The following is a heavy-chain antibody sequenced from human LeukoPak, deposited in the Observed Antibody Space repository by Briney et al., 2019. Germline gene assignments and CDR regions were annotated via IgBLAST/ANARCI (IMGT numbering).Heavy chain of an antibody. V-gene: IGHV3-48*01. D-gene: IGHD1-26*01. CDR3: ATGGSGTYYFYFDY. CDR2: ISGSGDTI. Sequence: PGGSLRLSCAASGFAFNRNNMHWVRQAPGKGLEWVSYISGSGDTIYYADSVKGRFTISRDSARNSLFLQMDSLRGEDTAVYYCATGGSGTYYFYFDYWGQGSLVTVSS. J-gene: IGHJ4*02. CDR1: GFAFNRNN.